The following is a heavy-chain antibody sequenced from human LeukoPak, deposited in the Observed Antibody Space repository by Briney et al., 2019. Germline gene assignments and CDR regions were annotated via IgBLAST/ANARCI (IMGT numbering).Heavy chain of an antibody. CDR3: ARVVSSSRYYYYYYMDV. CDR2: IYPGDSDT. D-gene: IGHD6-6*01. CDR1: GYSFTSYW. Sequence: GESLKISCKGSGYSFTSYWIGWMRQMPGKGLEWMGIIYPGDSDTRYSPSFQGQVTISADKSISTAYLQWSSLKASDTAMYYCARVVSSSRYYYYYYMDVWGKGTTVTVSS. J-gene: IGHJ6*03. V-gene: IGHV5-51*01.